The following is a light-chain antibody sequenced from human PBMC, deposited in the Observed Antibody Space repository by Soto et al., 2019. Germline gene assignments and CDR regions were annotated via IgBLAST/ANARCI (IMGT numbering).Light chain of an antibody. CDR1: QSVSNW. CDR3: QQYNSYSSIT. J-gene: IGKJ5*01. V-gene: IGKV1-5*01. CDR2: DVS. Sequence: DIQMTQSPSTLSASVGERVTITCRASQSVSNWLAWYQQKPGKAPKLLIYDVSSLESGVPSRFSGSGSGTEFTLTISSLQPDDFATYYCQQYNSYSSITFGQGTRLEIK.